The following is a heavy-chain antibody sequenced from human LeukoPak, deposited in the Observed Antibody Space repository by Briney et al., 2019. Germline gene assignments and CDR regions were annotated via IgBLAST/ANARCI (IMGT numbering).Heavy chain of an antibody. J-gene: IGHJ4*02. CDR3: AKDRRGGYESFDY. V-gene: IGHV3-30*18. Sequence: GGSLRLSCAASGFTFSNYAMHWVRQAPGKGLEWVAVISHDGSNKYYADSVKGRFTISRDNSKNTLYLQMNSLRAEDTAVYYCAKDRRGGYESFDYWGQGTLVTVSS. D-gene: IGHD5-12*01. CDR2: ISHDGSNK. CDR1: GFTFSNYA.